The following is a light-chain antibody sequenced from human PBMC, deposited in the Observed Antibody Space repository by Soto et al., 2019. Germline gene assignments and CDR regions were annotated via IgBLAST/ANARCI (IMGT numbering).Light chain of an antibody. CDR2: GAS. V-gene: IGKV3-15*01. CDR3: QQYSDWPRT. CDR1: QSIGST. Sequence: EIVMTQSPATLSVSPGERGTVSCRAIQSIGSTLAWYQQKPGQAPRVLIYGASTTAPGIPARFSGSGSGTEFTLTISSLQSEDSAVYHCQQYSDWPRTFGQGTKVDIK. J-gene: IGKJ1*01.